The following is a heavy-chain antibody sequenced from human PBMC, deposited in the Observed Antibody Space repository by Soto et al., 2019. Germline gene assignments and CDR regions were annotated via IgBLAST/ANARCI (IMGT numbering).Heavy chain of an antibody. Sequence: EVQLLESGGGLVQPGGSLRLSCAASGFTFSSYAMSWVRQAPGKGLEWVSAISGSGGSTYYADSVKGRFTISRDNSKNTLYLQMDSLRAEDTAVYYCAKERRDCSSTSCSGGDYYYGMDVWGQGTTVTVSS. CDR3: AKERRDCSSTSCSGGDYYYGMDV. CDR2: ISGSGGST. V-gene: IGHV3-23*01. J-gene: IGHJ6*02. D-gene: IGHD2-2*01. CDR1: GFTFSSYA.